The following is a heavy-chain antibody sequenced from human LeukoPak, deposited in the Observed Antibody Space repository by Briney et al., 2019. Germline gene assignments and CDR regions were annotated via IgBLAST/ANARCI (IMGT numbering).Heavy chain of an antibody. Sequence: SETLSLTCTVSGGSISSYYWTWIRQPAGKGLEWIGRIYTTGSTNYTPSLNSRGTMSVEQSNSQFSLKLSSVTAADTAVYCCASQIAVAGNAGFDYWGQGTLVTVSS. CDR2: IYTTGST. CDR1: GGSISSYY. D-gene: IGHD6-19*01. V-gene: IGHV4-4*07. CDR3: ASQIAVAGNAGFDY. J-gene: IGHJ4*02.